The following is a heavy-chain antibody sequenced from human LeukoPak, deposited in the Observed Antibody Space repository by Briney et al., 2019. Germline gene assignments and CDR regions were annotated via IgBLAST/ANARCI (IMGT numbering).Heavy chain of an antibody. V-gene: IGHV4-59*01. Sequence: SETLSLTCTVSGGSISSDHWSWIRQPPGKGLEWIGYIYYSGRNIYNPSLKSRVTISVDTSKNQFSLKLSSVTAADTAVYFCARYAYSSGWKSFDIWGQGTVVTVSS. CDR2: IYYSGRN. D-gene: IGHD6-19*01. CDR3: ARYAYSSGWKSFDI. J-gene: IGHJ3*02. CDR1: GGSISSDH.